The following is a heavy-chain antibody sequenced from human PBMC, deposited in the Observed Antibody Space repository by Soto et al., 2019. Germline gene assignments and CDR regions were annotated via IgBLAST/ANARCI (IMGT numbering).Heavy chain of an antibody. J-gene: IGHJ4*02. CDR3: AKARDYYDSSGYCFDY. V-gene: IGHV3-23*01. CDR2: ISGSGGST. D-gene: IGHD3-22*01. CDR1: GFTFSSYA. Sequence: GGSLRLSCAASGFTFSSYAMSWVRQAPGKGLEWVSAISGSGGSTYYADSVKGRFTISRDNSKNTLYLQMNSLRAEDTAVYYCAKARDYYDSSGYCFDYWGQGTLVTVSS.